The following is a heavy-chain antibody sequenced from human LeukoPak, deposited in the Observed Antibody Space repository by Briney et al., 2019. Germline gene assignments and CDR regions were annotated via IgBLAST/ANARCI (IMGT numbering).Heavy chain of an antibody. CDR2: IHYSGST. D-gene: IGHD6-19*01. J-gene: IGHJ4*02. V-gene: IGHV4-59*08. CDR3: ARWYSSGRAFDY. Sequence: SETLSLTCTVSGGTISSYYWNWIRQPPGKGLEWIGYIHYSGSTKYNPSLKSRVTISVDTSRNQFSLKLSSVTAADTAVYYCARWYSSGRAFDYWGQGTQVTVSS. CDR1: GGTISSYY.